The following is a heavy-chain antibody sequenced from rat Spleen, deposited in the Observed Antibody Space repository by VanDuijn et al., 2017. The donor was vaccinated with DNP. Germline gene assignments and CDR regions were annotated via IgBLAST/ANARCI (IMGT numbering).Heavy chain of an antibody. D-gene: IGHD1-12*02. V-gene: IGHV5-22*01. CDR3: VRPDYYDGSYPHY. CDR2: ISHEGSST. J-gene: IGHJ2*01. CDR1: RFTFSDYN. Sequence: EVNLVESGGGLVQPGKSLKLSCAASRFTFSDYNMAWVRQAPKKGLKWVAYISHEGSSTYYGDSVKGRFTISRDNAKSTLYLQMNSLRSEDMATYYCVRPDYYDGSYPHYWGQGVMVTVSS.